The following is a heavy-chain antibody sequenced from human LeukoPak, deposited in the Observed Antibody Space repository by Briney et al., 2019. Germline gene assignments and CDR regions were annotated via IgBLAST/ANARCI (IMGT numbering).Heavy chain of an antibody. D-gene: IGHD2-21*02. J-gene: IGHJ6*02. V-gene: IGHV1-46*01. CDR1: GYTFTSYY. Sequence: RASVKVSCKASGYTFTSYYVHWVRQAPGQGLEWMGIINPSGGSTSYAQKFQGRVTMTRDTSTSTVYMELSSLRSEDTAVYYCASQIVVVTAAHYGMDVWGQGTTVTVSS. CDR2: INPSGGST. CDR3: ASQIVVVTAAHYGMDV.